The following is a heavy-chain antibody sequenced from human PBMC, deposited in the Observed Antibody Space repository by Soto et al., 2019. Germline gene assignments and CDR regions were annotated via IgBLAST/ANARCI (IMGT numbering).Heavy chain of an antibody. CDR3: AREGPTAAKMFDY. Sequence: ASVKVSCKASGYTFSNYYMHWVRQAPGQGLEWMGGINPNGDTTYYAQKFLGRLTVTRDTSTSTVYMELSSLRSEDTAVYSCAREGPTAAKMFDYWGQGTLVTVSS. V-gene: IGHV1-46*01. CDR1: GYTFSNYY. D-gene: IGHD2-2*01. CDR2: INPNGDTT. J-gene: IGHJ4*02.